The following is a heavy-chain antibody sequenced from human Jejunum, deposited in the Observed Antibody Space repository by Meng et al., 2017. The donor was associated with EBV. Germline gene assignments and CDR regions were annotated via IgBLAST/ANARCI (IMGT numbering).Heavy chain of an antibody. CDR1: GFTLNNYG. D-gene: IGHD2-2*01. V-gene: IGHV3-33*01. CDR3: ARAEVPAARQVGYFDC. Sequence: QVQLVESGGGVVQPGGSLRLPFAASGFTLNNYGMHWVRQAPGKGLEWVAVIWYDGSNENYADSVKGRFTISRDSSKNTLYLQMNSLRAEDTAMYYCARAEVPAARQVGYFDCRGQGTLVTVSS. J-gene: IGHJ4*02. CDR2: IWYDGSNE.